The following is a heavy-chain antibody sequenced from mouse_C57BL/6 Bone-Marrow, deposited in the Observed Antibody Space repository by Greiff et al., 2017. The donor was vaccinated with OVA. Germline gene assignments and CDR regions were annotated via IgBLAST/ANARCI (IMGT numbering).Heavy chain of an antibody. D-gene: IGHD4-1*01. CDR1: GYTFSSYA. V-gene: IGHV5-4*03. Sequence: EVKLVESGGGLVKPGGSLKLSCAASGYTFSSYAMSWVRQTPEKRLEWVATISDGGSYTYYPDNVKGRFTISRDNAKNNLYLQRSHLKSEDTAMYYCASQENWALDDWGQGTTLTVSS. CDR2: ISDGGSYT. CDR3: ASQENWALDD. J-gene: IGHJ2*01.